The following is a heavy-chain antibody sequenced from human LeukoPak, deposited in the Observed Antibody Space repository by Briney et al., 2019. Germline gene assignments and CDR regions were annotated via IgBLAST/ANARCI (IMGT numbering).Heavy chain of an antibody. D-gene: IGHD6-13*01. CDR3: AREAEAANTIYFLH. Sequence: SETLSLTCAVYGGSFSGYYWSWIRQPPGKGLEWIGEINHSGSTNYNPSLKSRVTISVDTSKNQFSLKLSSVTAADTAVYYCAREAEAANTIYFLHWGQGTLVTVSS. CDR1: GGSFSGYY. CDR2: INHSGST. J-gene: IGHJ1*01. V-gene: IGHV4-34*01.